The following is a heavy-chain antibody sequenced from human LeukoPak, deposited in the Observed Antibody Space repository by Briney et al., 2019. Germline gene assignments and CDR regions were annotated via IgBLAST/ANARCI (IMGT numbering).Heavy chain of an antibody. V-gene: IGHV3-30*04. CDR2: IVSDGSDT. CDR1: GFTLGSYV. Sequence: PGGSLRLSCAASGFTLGSYVMHWVRQAPGKGLEWVALIVSDGSDTYYADSVKGQFTISRDNPKNTLYLQMNSVRPDDTAVYYCARGILPRNYVAFDIWGQGTMVTVS. J-gene: IGHJ3*02. D-gene: IGHD3-16*01. CDR3: ARGILPRNYVAFDI.